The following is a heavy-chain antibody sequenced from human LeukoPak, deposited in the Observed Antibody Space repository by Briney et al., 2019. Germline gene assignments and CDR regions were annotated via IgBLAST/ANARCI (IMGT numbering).Heavy chain of an antibody. D-gene: IGHD2-2*02. CDR3: TRTIAGYIDY. Sequence: SQTLSLTCAISGDSVSSNSAACDWIRQSPSKGLEWLGRTYYRSKWYYGYAVSVKSRITINPDTSKNQFSLQLNSVTPEDTAIYYCTRTIAGYIDYWGQGTLVTVSS. J-gene: IGHJ4*02. V-gene: IGHV6-1*01. CDR2: TYYRSKWYY. CDR1: GDSVSSNSAA.